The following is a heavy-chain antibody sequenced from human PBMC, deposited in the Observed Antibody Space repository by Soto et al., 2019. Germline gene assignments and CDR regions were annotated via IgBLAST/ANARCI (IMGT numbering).Heavy chain of an antibody. CDR3: AKPRRSGGSCYDY. J-gene: IGHJ4*02. CDR1: GFTFSNYA. Sequence: EVQLLESGGGLVQPGGSLRLSCGVSGFTFSNYAMSWVRQAPGKGLEWVSGISDSGGSTYYADSVKGRFTISRDNYKNTLYLQMNSLRPEDTAVYYCAKPRRSGGSCYDYWGQGTLVTVSS. D-gene: IGHD2-15*01. V-gene: IGHV3-23*01. CDR2: ISDSGGST.